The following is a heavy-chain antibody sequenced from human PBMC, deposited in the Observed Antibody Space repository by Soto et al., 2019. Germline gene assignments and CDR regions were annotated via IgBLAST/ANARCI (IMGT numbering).Heavy chain of an antibody. CDR2: ISYDGSNK. J-gene: IGHJ6*02. Sequence: GGSLRLSCAASGFTFSSYGMHWVRQAPGKGLERVAVISYDGSNKYYADSVKGRFTISRDNSKNTLYLQMNSLRAEDTAVYYCAKDEGGYSYGYTYYYYGMDVWGQGTTVTVSS. CDR3: AKDEGGYSYGYTYYYYGMDV. V-gene: IGHV3-30*18. CDR1: GFTFSSYG. D-gene: IGHD5-18*01.